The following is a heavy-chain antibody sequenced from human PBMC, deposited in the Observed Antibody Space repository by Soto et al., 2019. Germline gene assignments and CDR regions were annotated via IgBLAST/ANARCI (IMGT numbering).Heavy chain of an antibody. CDR3: ARDTHTYYYDSSGYYRFDY. J-gene: IGHJ4*02. V-gene: IGHV3-7*03. Sequence: EVQLVESGGGLVQPGGSLRLSCAASGFTFSSYWMSWVRQAPGKGLEWVANIKQDGSEKYYVDSVKGRFTISRDNAKNSLYLQMNSLRAEDTAVYYCARDTHTYYYDSSGYYRFDYWGQGTLVTVSS. CDR1: GFTFSSYW. D-gene: IGHD3-22*01. CDR2: IKQDGSEK.